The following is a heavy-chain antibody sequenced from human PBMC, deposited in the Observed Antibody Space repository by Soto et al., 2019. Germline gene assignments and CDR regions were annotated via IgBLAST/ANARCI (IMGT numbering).Heavy chain of an antibody. J-gene: IGHJ4*02. CDR3: ARRGDDFGNSAFYDYFDH. Sequence: QVQLVQSGAEMKKPGASVKVSCKASGYSFTSKGIAWVRQAPGQGPEWMGWISVHNGNANYAQKFQDRVTLTTDTSTSTAYLELRSLTSDDTAVYYCARRGDDFGNSAFYDYFDHWGQGTLVTVSS. CDR2: ISVHNGNA. CDR1: GYSFTSKG. D-gene: IGHD3-22*01. V-gene: IGHV1-18*01.